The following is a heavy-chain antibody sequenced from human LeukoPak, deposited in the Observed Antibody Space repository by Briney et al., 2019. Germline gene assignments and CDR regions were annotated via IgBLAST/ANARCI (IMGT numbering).Heavy chain of an antibody. Sequence: ASVKVSCTASGYTFTSYDINWVRQATGQGLEWMGWMNPNSGNTGYAQKFQGRVTMTRNTSISTAYMELSSLRSEDTAVYYCARSVGATTFIVYYFDYWGQGTLVTVSS. V-gene: IGHV1-8*01. CDR3: ARSVGATTFIVYYFDY. CDR2: MNPNSGNT. J-gene: IGHJ4*02. CDR1: GYTFTSYD. D-gene: IGHD1-26*01.